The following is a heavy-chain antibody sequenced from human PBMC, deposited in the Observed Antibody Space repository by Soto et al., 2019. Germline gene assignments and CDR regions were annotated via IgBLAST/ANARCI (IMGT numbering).Heavy chain of an antibody. CDR3: ASHYDMWSGYLSPVDY. Sequence: GGSLRLSCAASGYTFSDYYMSWIRQAPGKGLEWISYIDTSSTKIYYADSVKGRFTISRDNAKNSLYLEMNSLRDEDTAVYYCASHYDMWSGYLSPVDYWGHGTLVTGSS. CDR2: IDTSSTKI. CDR1: GYTFSDYY. J-gene: IGHJ4*01. V-gene: IGHV3-11*01. D-gene: IGHD3-3*01.